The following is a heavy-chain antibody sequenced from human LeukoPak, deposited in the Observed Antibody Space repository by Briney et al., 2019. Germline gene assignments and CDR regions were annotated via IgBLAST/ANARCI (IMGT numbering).Heavy chain of an antibody. CDR1: GFTFDDYG. J-gene: IGHJ4*02. V-gene: IGHV3-20*04. CDR3: ARDTYYYDSSGYFDY. D-gene: IGHD3-22*01. Sequence: PGGSLRLSCAASGFTFDDYGMSWVRQAPGKGLGWVSGINWNGGSTGYADSVKGRFTISRDNAKNSLYLQMNSLRAEDTALYYCARDTYYYDSSGYFDYWGQGTLVTVSS. CDR2: INWNGGST.